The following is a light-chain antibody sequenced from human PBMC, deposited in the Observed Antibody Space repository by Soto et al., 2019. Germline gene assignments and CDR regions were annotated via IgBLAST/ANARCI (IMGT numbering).Light chain of an antibody. CDR2: KAS. V-gene: IGKV1-5*03. CDR3: QQYNSYSPT. J-gene: IGKJ1*01. Sequence: DIQMTQSPSTLSASVGDRVTITCRASQSISSWLAWYQQKPGKAPNLLIYKASRLESGVPSRFSGSGSETEFTLTISGLQPGDYETYYCQQYNSYSPTFGQGTKVDIK. CDR1: QSISSW.